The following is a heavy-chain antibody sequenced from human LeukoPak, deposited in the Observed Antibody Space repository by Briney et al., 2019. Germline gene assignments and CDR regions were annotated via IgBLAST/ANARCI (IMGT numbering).Heavy chain of an antibody. J-gene: IGHJ4*02. CDR3: ARGYYYDSSNYYLYFDS. CDR1: GYTFTSYY. V-gene: IGHV1-2*06. CDR2: INPNSGDT. Sequence: ASVKVSCKASGYTFTSYYMHWVRQAPGQGLEWMGRINPNSGDTNYAQTFQGKVTMTRDTSISTAYMELSRLRSDDTAMYYCARGYYYDSSNYYLYFDSWGQGTRVTVSS. D-gene: IGHD3-22*01.